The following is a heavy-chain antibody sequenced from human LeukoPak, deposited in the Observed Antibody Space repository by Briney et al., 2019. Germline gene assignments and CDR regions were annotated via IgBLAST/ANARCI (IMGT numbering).Heavy chain of an antibody. CDR2: INHSGST. CDR3: AAHRAYLGYCSGGSCSDYFDY. Sequence: SETLSLTYAVYGGSFSGYYWSWIRQPPGKGLEWIGEINHSGSTNYNPSLKSRVTISVDTSKNQFSLKLSSVTAADTAVYYCAAHRAYLGYCSGGSCSDYFDYWGQGTLVTVSS. V-gene: IGHV4-34*01. D-gene: IGHD2-15*01. CDR1: GGSFSGYY. J-gene: IGHJ4*02.